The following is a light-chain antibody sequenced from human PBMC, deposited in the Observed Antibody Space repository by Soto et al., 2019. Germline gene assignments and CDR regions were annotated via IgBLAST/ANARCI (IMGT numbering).Light chain of an antibody. CDR2: GAS. CDR3: QHYNNWPPWT. CDR1: QSVSSN. Sequence: ITQPPGRMYVAPCGRATCSWMTSQSVSSNLAWYQQKPGQAPRLLIYGASIRATGIPARFSGSGPGTEFTLTISTLQSEDFAIYYCQHYNNWPPWTFGQGTKVDIK. J-gene: IGKJ1*01. V-gene: IGKV3-15*01.